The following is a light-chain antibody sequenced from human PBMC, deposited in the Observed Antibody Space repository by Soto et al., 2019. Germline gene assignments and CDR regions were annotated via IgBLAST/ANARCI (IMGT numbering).Light chain of an antibody. V-gene: IGKV1-33*01. CDR3: QQYNNWPPGT. CDR1: HDISNF. J-gene: IGKJ1*01. CDR2: DAP. Sequence: DVQMTQSPSSLSASVGDRVTITCRASHDISNFLNWFQQKPGTAPELLIHDAPSLQTGVPSRFSGSGHGTDFTLTISSLQPEDVGTYFCQQYNNWPPGTFGQGTKVDIK.